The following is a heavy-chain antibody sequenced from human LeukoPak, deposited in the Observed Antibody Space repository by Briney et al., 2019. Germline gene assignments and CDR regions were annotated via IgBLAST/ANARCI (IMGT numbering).Heavy chain of an antibody. J-gene: IGHJ5*02. V-gene: IGHV4-30-4*01. CDR3: AREAQYQLLGWFDP. CDR2: IYHTGST. CDR1: GGSISSGDYY. D-gene: IGHD2-2*01. Sequence: PSETLSLTCTVSGGSISSGDYYWSWIRQPPGKGLEWIGYIYHTGSTDYNPSLKSRVTISVDTSKNQFSLKLSSVTAADTAVYYCAREAQYQLLGWFDPWGQGTLVTVSS.